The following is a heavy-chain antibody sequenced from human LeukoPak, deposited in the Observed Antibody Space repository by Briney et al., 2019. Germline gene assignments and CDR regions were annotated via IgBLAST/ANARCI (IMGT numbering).Heavy chain of an antibody. CDR3: ARGIEGYGDLPIDY. CDR2: ISSSGSTI. Sequence: GGSLRLSCAASGFNFGSYEMNWVRQAPGKGLEWVSYISSSGSTIYYADSVKGRFTISRDNAKNSLYLQMNSLRAEDTAVYYCARGIEGYGDLPIDYWGQGTLVTVSS. V-gene: IGHV3-48*03. D-gene: IGHD4-17*01. J-gene: IGHJ4*02. CDR1: GFNFGSYE.